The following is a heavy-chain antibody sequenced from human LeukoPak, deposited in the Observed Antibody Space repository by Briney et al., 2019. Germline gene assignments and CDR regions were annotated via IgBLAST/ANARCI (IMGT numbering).Heavy chain of an antibody. CDR3: TRDPQYYDFWSGYDY. J-gene: IGHJ4*02. D-gene: IGHD3-3*01. Sequence: SGGSLRLSCTASGFTFGDYAMSWVRQAPGKGLEWVGFIRSKAYGGTTEYAASVKGRFTISRDDSKSIAYLQMNSLKTEDTAVYYCTRDPQYYDFWSGYDYWGQGTLVTVSS. V-gene: IGHV3-49*04. CDR2: IRSKAYGGTT. CDR1: GFTFGDYA.